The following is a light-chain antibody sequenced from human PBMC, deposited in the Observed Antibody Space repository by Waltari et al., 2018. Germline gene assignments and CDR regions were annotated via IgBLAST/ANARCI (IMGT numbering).Light chain of an antibody. CDR1: PDLKTY. Sequence: DIQLTQSPSFLSASVGDRVTITCRASPDLKTYLAWYQQSPGKDPKLLIFATSNLQDVFPSRFSGSGSGAEFTLTISGLRPEDFATYYCQQLTSYPRTFGQGTKVEI. CDR2: ATS. V-gene: IGKV1-9*01. J-gene: IGKJ2*01. CDR3: QQLTSYPRT.